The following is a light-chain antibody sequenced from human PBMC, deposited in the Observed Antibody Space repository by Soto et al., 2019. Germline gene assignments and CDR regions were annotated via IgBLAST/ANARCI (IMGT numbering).Light chain of an antibody. CDR2: GAS. CDR3: QQYNNWPGT. V-gene: IGKV3D-15*01. Sequence: EIVMTQSPATLSVPPGERATLSCRASQSVSSNLAWYQQKPGQAPRLLIYGASIRATGIPARFSGSGSGTEFTLTISSLQSEDFAVYYCQQYNNWPGTFGQGTKVDIK. CDR1: QSVSSN. J-gene: IGKJ1*01.